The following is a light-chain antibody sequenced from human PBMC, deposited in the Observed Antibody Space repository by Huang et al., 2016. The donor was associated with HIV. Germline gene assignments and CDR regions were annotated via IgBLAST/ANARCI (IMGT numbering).Light chain of an antibody. V-gene: IGKV1-6*01. J-gene: IGKJ1*01. CDR2: TTS. Sequence: AIQMTQSPSSLSASVGDRVTITCRASQGIRNDLGWYQQKPGKDPKLLIYTTSTLQSGGPLRFSGSGSVTDFTLTISNLQPEDFATYYCLQDYNYPRTFGQGTKVEIK. CDR3: LQDYNYPRT. CDR1: QGIRND.